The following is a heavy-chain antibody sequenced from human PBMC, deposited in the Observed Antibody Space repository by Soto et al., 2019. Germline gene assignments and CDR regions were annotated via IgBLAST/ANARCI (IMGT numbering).Heavy chain of an antibody. J-gene: IGHJ4*02. Sequence: QVQLQQWGAGLLKPSETLSLTCAVYGGSFSGYYWSWIRQPPGKGLEWIGEINHSGSTNYNPSLKSRVTISVDTSKNQFSLKLSSVTAADTAVYYCASPRHMTTVGYWGQGTLVTVSS. CDR2: INHSGST. CDR3: ASPRHMTTVGY. V-gene: IGHV4-34*01. CDR1: GGSFSGYY. D-gene: IGHD4-4*01.